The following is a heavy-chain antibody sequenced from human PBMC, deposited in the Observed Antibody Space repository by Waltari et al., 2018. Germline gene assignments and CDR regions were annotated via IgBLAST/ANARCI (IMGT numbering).Heavy chain of an antibody. CDR2: ISADGSHK. D-gene: IGHD3-3*01. J-gene: IGHJ3*01. CDR1: GFIFSADT. Sequence: QAQLVQPGGGVAQPGTSPRLSCVASGFIFSADTMHWVRQAPGQGLEWVAVISADGSHKFYADSVKGRFTISRDNSKNTLYLQMDSLGPEDAALYYCARDDIYDPNALDLWGQGAMVTVSS. CDR3: ARDDIYDPNALDL. V-gene: IGHV3-30*04.